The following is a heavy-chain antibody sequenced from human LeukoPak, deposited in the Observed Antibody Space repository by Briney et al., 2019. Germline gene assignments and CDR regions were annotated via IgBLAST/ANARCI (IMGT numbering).Heavy chain of an antibody. CDR1: GFTFSDYY. CDR3: AKGGGPRWYFDY. J-gene: IGHJ4*02. CDR2: ISGSGVST. D-gene: IGHD2-15*01. V-gene: IGHV3-23*01. Sequence: GGSLRLSCAASGFTFSDYYMSWIRQAPGKGLEWVSTISGSGVSTYYADSVKGRFTISRDNSKNTLYLQMNSLRAEDTAVYYCAKGGGPRWYFDYWGQGTLVTVSS.